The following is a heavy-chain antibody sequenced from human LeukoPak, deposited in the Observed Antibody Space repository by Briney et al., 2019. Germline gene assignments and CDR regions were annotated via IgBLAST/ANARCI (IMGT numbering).Heavy chain of an antibody. CDR3: ARIEMATITLDY. CDR1: GGSISSSSYY. V-gene: IGHV4-39*07. J-gene: IGHJ4*02. D-gene: IGHD5-24*01. CDR2: IYYSGST. Sequence: SETLSLTCTVSGGSISSSSYYWGWIRQPPGKGLEWIGSIYYSGSTYYNPSLKSRVTISVDTSKNQFSLKLSSVTAADTAVYYCARIEMATITLDYWGQGTLVTVSS.